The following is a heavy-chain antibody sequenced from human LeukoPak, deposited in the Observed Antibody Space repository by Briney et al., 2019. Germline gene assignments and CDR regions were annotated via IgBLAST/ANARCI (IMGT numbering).Heavy chain of an antibody. CDR2: ISYDGSNK. CDR3: AKATWGEIDY. D-gene: IGHD3-16*01. Sequence: GGSLRLSCAASGSTFSSYGMHWVRQAPGKGLEWVAVISYDGSNKYYADSVKGRFTISRDSSKNTLYLQMNSLRAEDTAVYYCAKATWGEIDYWGQGTLVTVSS. CDR1: GSTFSSYG. J-gene: IGHJ4*02. V-gene: IGHV3-30*18.